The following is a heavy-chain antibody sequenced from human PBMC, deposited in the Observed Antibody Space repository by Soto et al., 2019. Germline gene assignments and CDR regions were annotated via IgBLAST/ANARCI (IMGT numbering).Heavy chain of an antibody. CDR1: GGSFSKFA. CDR2: IIPTLGTT. V-gene: IGHV1-69*01. CDR3: ARDDATHCGDDCYRYFYYGMDA. D-gene: IGHD2-21*02. J-gene: IGHJ6*02. Sequence: QVQLVQSGTEVKTPGSSVKVSCKASGGSFSKFAINWVRQAPGQGLEWMGGIIPTLGTTDYAHKFQGRVTITADEAPRTAYMGLSGLRSEDTAVYYCARDDATHCGDDCYRYFYYGMDAWGQGTTVTVSS.